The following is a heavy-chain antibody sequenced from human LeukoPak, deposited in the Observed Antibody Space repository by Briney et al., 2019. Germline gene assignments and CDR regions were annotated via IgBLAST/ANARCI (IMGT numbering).Heavy chain of an antibody. CDR3: AKDNFGTIDY. V-gene: IGHV3-43*01. CDR2: L. J-gene: IGHJ4*02. CDR1: GFTFSSYE. Sequence: GGSLRLSCAASGFTFSSYEMNWVRQAPGKGLEWVSLLKGRFTISRDNSKNSLYLQMNSLRTDDTALYYCAKDNFGTIDYWGQGTLVTVSS. D-gene: IGHD3/OR15-3a*01.